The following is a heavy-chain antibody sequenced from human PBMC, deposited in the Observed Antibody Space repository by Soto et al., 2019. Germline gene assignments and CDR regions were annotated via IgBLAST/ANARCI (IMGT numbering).Heavy chain of an antibody. D-gene: IGHD1-7*01. Sequence: SETMSLTCTVSGGSLSSGGYYWRWIRPHPGKGLEWIGYIYYSGSTYYNPSLKRRVTISVDTSKNQFWLKLSSVTAADTDVHHCARIELRRFEYWGQGTLVTVSS. CDR2: IYYSGST. J-gene: IGHJ4*02. CDR3: ARIELRRFEY. V-gene: IGHV4-31*03. CDR1: GGSLSSGGYY.